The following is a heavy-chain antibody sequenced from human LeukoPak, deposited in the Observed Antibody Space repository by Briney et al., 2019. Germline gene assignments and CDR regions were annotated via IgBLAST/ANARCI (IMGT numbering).Heavy chain of an antibody. CDR3: ARASVAAIVFDY. Sequence: PSETLSLTCTVSGGSISSSSYYWGWIRQPPGKGLEWIGSIYYSGSTYYNPSLKSRVTISVDTSKNQFSLKLSSVTAADTAVYYCARASVAAIVFDYWGQGTLVTVSS. D-gene: IGHD2-21*02. CDR1: GGSISSSSYY. J-gene: IGHJ4*02. V-gene: IGHV4-39*07. CDR2: IYYSGST.